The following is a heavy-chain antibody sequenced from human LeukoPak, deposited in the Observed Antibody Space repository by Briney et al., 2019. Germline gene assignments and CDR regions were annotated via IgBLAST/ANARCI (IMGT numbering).Heavy chain of an antibody. D-gene: IGHD1-26*01. CDR2: IYYSGST. V-gene: IGHV4-39*01. CDR1: GFTFSTYA. J-gene: IGHJ4*02. Sequence: SGGSLRLSCAASGFTFSTYAMSWVRQPPGKGLEWIGSIYYSGSTYYTPSLKSRVTISVDTSKNQFSLKLSSVTAADTAVYYCARLALIVGANDYWGQGTLVTVSS. CDR3: ARLALIVGANDY.